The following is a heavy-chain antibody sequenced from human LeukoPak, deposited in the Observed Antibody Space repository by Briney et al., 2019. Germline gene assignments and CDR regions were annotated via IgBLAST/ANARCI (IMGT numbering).Heavy chain of an antibody. CDR1: GYTFTSYG. CDR2: ISAYNGNT. D-gene: IGHD3-3*01. J-gene: IGHJ4*02. Sequence: ASVNVSCTASGYTFTSYGISWVRQAPGQGLEWMGWISAYNGNTNYAQKLQGRVTMTTDTSTSTAYMELRSLRSDDTAVYYCARIPLTIFGVVIMYLDYWGQGTLVTVSS. V-gene: IGHV1-18*01. CDR3: ARIPLTIFGVVIMYLDY.